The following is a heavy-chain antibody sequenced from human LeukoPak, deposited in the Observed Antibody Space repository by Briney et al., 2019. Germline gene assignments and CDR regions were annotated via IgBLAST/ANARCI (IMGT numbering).Heavy chain of an antibody. V-gene: IGHV1-2*02. CDR1: GYTFTGYY. D-gene: IGHD6-13*01. CDR3: ASSIAAAGSWFDY. J-gene: IGHJ4*02. Sequence: ASVKVSCKASGYTFTGYYMHWVRQAPGQGLEWMGWINPNSGGTNYAQKFQGRVTMTRDTSISTAYMELSRLRSDDTAVYYCASSIAAAGSWFDYWGQGTLVTVSS. CDR2: INPNSGGT.